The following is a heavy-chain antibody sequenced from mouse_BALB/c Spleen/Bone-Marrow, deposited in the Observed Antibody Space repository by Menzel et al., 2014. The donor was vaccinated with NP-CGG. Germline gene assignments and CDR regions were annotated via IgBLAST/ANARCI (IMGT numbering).Heavy chain of an antibody. J-gene: IGHJ2*01. V-gene: IGHV3-8*02. Sequence: EVKLMESGPSLVKPSQTLSLTCSVTGDSITSGYWNWIRKFPGNKLEYMGYISYSGSTYYNPSLKSRISITRDTSKNQYYLQLNSVTIEDTATYYCARYKGCYDHDGDYFDYWGQGTTLTVSS. CDR1: GDSITSGY. D-gene: IGHD2-4*01. CDR3: ARYKGCYDHDGDYFDY. CDR2: ISYSGST.